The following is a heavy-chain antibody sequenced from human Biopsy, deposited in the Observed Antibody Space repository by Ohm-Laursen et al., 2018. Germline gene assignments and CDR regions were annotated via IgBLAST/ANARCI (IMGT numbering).Heavy chain of an antibody. D-gene: IGHD6-19*01. CDR2: IKEDGSEK. V-gene: IGHV3-7*01. CDR3: ARLEAGLFDAFDI. Sequence: SLRLSCAAPGFTFSSYWMSWVRQARGKGLAWVANIKEDGSEKHYVDSVKGRFTISRDNAKDSLDLQMSSLRVEDTALYYCARLEAGLFDAFDIWGHGTTVTVSS. J-gene: IGHJ3*02. CDR1: GFTFSSYW.